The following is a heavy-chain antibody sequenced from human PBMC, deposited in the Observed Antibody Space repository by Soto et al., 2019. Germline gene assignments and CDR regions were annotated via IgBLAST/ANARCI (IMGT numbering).Heavy chain of an antibody. V-gene: IGHV4-31*03. CDR1: VGSISSGYY. J-gene: IGHJ6*02. CDR2: IYYSGNT. Sequence: SETLSLTCTVSVGSISSGYYWSWIRQHPVKGLEWIGYIYYSGNTYYNPSLKSRVSISLDTSKSQFSRKLDSVTAADTAVYYCARESPVALGVQNSRDGWGQGTTVTV. D-gene: IGHD3-3*02. CDR3: ARESPVALGVQNSRDG.